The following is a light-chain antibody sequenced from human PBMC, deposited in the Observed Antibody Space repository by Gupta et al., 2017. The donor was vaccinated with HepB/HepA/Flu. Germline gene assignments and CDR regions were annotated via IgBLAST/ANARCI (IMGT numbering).Light chain of an antibody. J-gene: IGKJ5*01. CDR1: QSVTSK. CDR2: GAS. V-gene: IGKV3-15*01. CDR3: QQYNAWPLT. Sequence: ELVMTQSPATLSVSPGERATLSCRASQSVTSKLAWYQQKPGQAPRLLLYGASARATGIPARFSGSGSGTEFTLTISSLKSEDFAVYHGQQYNAWPLTFGQGTRLEIK.